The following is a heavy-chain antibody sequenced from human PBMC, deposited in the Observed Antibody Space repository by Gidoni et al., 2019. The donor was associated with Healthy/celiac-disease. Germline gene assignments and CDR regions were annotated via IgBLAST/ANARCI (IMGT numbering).Heavy chain of an antibody. CDR1: GGSISSGGYS. D-gene: IGHD2-21*02. J-gene: IGHJ4*02. Sequence: QLQLQESGSGLVKPSQTLSLTRAVSGGSISSGGYSWTWIRQPPGKGLEWIGYIYHSGSTYYNPSHKSRVTISVDRSKNQFSLKLSSVTAADTAVYYCASSNCGGDCYSYPFDYWGQGTLVTVSS. CDR3: ASSNCGGDCYSYPFDY. V-gene: IGHV4-30-2*01. CDR2: IYHSGST.